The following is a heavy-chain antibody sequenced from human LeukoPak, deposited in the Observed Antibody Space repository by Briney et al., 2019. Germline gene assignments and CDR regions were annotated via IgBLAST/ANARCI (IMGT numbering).Heavy chain of an antibody. CDR2: ISGSGGST. Sequence: QPGGSLRLSCAASGFTFSSYAMSWVRQAPGKGLEWVSAISGSGGSTYYADSVKGRFTISRDNAKNSLYLQMNSLRAEDTAVYYCARDLTVAGTWGQGTLVTVSS. CDR3: ARDLTVAGT. CDR1: GFTFSSYA. D-gene: IGHD6-19*01. J-gene: IGHJ5*02. V-gene: IGHV3-23*01.